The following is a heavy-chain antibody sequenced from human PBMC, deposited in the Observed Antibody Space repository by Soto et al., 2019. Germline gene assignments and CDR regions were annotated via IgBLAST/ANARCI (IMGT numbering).Heavy chain of an antibody. Sequence: PSETLSLTCAVSSGSISSSNWWSWVRQPPGKGLEWIGEIYHSGSTNYNPSLKSRVTISVDTSKNQFSLKLSSVTAADTAVYYCARLGDFWGGYQNYYYGMDVWGQGTTVTVSS. V-gene: IGHV4-4*02. CDR3: ARLGDFWGGYQNYYYGMDV. CDR1: SGSISSSNW. J-gene: IGHJ6*02. CDR2: IYHSGST. D-gene: IGHD3-3*01.